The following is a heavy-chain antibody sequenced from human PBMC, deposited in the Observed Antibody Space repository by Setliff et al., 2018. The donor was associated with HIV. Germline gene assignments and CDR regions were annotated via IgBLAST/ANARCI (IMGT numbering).Heavy chain of an antibody. J-gene: IGHJ4*02. D-gene: IGHD3-10*01. V-gene: IGHV4-59*11. CDR1: GGSISSHY. CDR2: VYHSGTGTI. CDR3: ARGGYYYDSGSSFDS. Sequence: PSETLSLTCTVSGGSISSHYWSWIRQSPGNGLEWIGYVYHSGTGTIRYNPSLKSRVTISVDTSKSQFSLKLNSMTAADTDVYYCARGGYYYDSGSSFDSWGQGTLVTVSS.